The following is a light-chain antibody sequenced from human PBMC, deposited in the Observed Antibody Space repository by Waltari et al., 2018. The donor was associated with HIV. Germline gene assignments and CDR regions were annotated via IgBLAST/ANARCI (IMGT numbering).Light chain of an antibody. CDR3: SSYAGSNDFGV. CDR1: SSDVGGYHY. J-gene: IGLJ2*01. V-gene: IGLV2-8*01. CDR2: EVS. Sequence: QSALTQPPSAPGSPGQSVTISCTGTSSDVGGYHYASWYQQHPGKAPKLMIYEVSKRPSGVPDRFSGSKSGNTASLTVSGLQAEDEADYYCSSYAGSNDFGVFGGGTKLTVL.